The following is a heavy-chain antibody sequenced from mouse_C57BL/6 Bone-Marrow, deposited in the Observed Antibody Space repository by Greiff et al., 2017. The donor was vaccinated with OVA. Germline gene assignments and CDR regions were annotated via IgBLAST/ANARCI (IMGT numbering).Heavy chain of an antibody. CDR2: INPSSGYT. CDR1: GYTFTSYT. Sequence: QVQLQQSGAELARPGASVKMSCKASGYTFTSYTMHWVKQRPGQGLEWIGYINPSSGYTKYNQKFKDKATLTADKSSSTAYMQLSNLTSEDSAVYYCARSEGNFHWYFDVWGTGTTVTVSS. CDR3: ARSEGNFHWYFDV. J-gene: IGHJ1*03. V-gene: IGHV1-4*01. D-gene: IGHD2-1*01.